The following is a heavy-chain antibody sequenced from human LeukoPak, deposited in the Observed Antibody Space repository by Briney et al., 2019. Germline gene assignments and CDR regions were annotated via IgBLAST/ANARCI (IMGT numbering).Heavy chain of an antibody. Sequence: ASVKVSCKASGYTFTSYGISWVRQAPGQGLEWMGWIGAYNGNTNYAQKLQGRVTMTTDTSTSTAYMELRSLRSDDTAVYYCARDLVRWYPGYYYYGMDVWGQGTTVTVSS. CDR3: ARDLVRWYPGYYYYGMDV. J-gene: IGHJ6*02. V-gene: IGHV1-18*01. D-gene: IGHD4-23*01. CDR1: GYTFTSYG. CDR2: IGAYNGNT.